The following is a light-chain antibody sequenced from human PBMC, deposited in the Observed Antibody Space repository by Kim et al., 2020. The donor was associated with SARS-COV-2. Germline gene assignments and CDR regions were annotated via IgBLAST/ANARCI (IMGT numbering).Light chain of an antibody. Sequence: DIQMTQSPSSLSASVGDRVTITCRTTQSISSHLNWYQQKPGRAPKLLISAASTLPGGVPSRFSGSGSETDFTLTISSLQPEDFATYFSQRSYITPFTFDPGAKVDIK. CDR2: AAS. V-gene: IGKV1-39*01. CDR3: QRSYITPFT. CDR1: QSISSH. J-gene: IGKJ3*01.